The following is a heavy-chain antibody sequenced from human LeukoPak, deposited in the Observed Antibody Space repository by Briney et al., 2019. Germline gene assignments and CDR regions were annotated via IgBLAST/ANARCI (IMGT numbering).Heavy chain of an antibody. V-gene: IGHV1-46*01. CDR2: INPSARTT. J-gene: IGHJ6*02. CDR3: ARGKSSVWPVGLCMDV. Sequence: GASVKVSCTASGYTFTSYYMHWVRQAPGQGLEWMGLINPSARTTTYAQKFQGRVTVTRDTSTSTAYMDLSSLKSEDTAVYYCARGKSSVWPVGLCMDVWGQGTTVTVSS. D-gene: IGHD6-19*01. CDR1: GYTFTSYY.